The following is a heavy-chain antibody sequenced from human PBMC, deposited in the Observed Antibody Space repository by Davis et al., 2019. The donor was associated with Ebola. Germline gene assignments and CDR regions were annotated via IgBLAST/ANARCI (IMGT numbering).Heavy chain of an antibody. CDR2: IIPIFGTA. D-gene: IGHD6-13*01. CDR1: GGTFSSYA. CDR3: GSGVAAAGDY. Sequence: AASVKVSCKASGGTFSSYAISWVRQAPGQGLEWMGGIIPIFGTANYAQKFQGRVTITADESTSTAYMELSSLRSEDTAVYYCGSGVAAAGDYWGQGTLVTVSS. V-gene: IGHV1-69*13. J-gene: IGHJ4*02.